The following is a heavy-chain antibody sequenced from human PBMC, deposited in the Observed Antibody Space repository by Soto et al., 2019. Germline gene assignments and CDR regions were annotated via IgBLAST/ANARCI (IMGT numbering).Heavy chain of an antibody. V-gene: IGHV3-7*04. J-gene: IGHJ4*02. CDR2: IKEDGSEK. CDR3: ARDVF. Sequence: EVQLVESGGGLFQQGGSLRLSCAASRFTFSSYWMRWVRQAPGKGLEWVANIKEDGSEKYYADSVKGRVTISRDNAKNSLYLQMDSLRVDDTAVYYCARDVFWGQGTLVTVSS. CDR1: RFTFSSYW.